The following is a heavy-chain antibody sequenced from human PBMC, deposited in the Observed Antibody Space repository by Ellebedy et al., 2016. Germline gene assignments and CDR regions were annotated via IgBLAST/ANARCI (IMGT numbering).Heavy chain of an antibody. Sequence: GESLKISXATSGFTFRNFFMSWVRQAPGKGLEWVTGISKSDGATYYADSVKGRFTVSRDNSKNTVYLQMNNVRAEDTAMYYCRHGHYADYWGQGTLVTVSS. CDR1: GFTFRNFF. CDR2: ISKSDGAT. J-gene: IGHJ4*02. V-gene: IGHV3-23*01. CDR3: RHGHYADY. D-gene: IGHD3/OR15-3a*01.